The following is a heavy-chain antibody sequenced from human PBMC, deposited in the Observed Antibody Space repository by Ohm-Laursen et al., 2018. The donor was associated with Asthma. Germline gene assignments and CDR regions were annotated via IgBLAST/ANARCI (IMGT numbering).Heavy chain of an antibody. D-gene: IGHD4-11*01. Sequence: SLRLSCTASGFTFSSYGMHWVRQAPGKGLEWVAVISYDGSNKYYADSVKGRFTISRDNSKNTLYLQMNSLRAEDTAVYYCAKDGVLASDYSNSNWFDPWGQGTLVTVSS. CDR1: GFTFSSYG. J-gene: IGHJ5*02. CDR3: AKDGVLASDYSNSNWFDP. V-gene: IGHV3-30*18. CDR2: ISYDGSNK.